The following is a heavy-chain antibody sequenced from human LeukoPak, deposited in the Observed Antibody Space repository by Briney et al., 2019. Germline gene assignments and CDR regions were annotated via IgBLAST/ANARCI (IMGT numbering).Heavy chain of an antibody. CDR3: AKNLRGNKYSYGSGSDY. J-gene: IGHJ4*02. CDR1: RFTFSSYW. CDR2: INSDGYSI. D-gene: IGHD5-18*01. V-gene: IGHV3-74*01. Sequence: PGGSLRLSCAASRFTFSSYWMHWVRQAPGKGLVWVSRINSDGYSISYADSVKGRFTISRDNAKNTQYLQINSLRVEDTAVYYCAKNLRGNKYSYGSGSDYWGQGTLVTVSS.